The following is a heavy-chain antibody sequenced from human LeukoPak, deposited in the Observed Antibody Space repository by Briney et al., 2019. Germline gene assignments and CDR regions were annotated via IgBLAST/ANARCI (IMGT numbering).Heavy chain of an antibody. D-gene: IGHD3-10*01. J-gene: IGHJ6*03. CDR3: ARDRDYGSSDYYYYYMDV. Sequence: GGSLRLSCAASGFTFSSYAMHWVRQAPGKGLEYASAISSNGGSTYYANSVKGRFTISRDNSKNTLYLQMGSLRAEDMAVYYCARDRDYGSSDYYYYYMDVWGKGTTVTVSS. CDR2: ISSNGGST. CDR1: GFTFSSYA. V-gene: IGHV3-64*01.